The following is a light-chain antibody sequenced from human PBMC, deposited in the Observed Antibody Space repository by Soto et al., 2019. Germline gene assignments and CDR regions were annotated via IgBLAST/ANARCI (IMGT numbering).Light chain of an antibody. CDR2: DSS. CDR3: QQYNNWGLS. CDR1: ANVGTN. Sequence: IVMTQSPATLSVSPGERVTLSCRASANVGTNVAWYQQKPGQAPRLLIYDSSTRATGIPDTFSGSGSMTDFTHTISSLHPEESAVYYCQQYNNWGLSFGGGTKVEI. V-gene: IGKV3D-15*01. J-gene: IGKJ4*01.